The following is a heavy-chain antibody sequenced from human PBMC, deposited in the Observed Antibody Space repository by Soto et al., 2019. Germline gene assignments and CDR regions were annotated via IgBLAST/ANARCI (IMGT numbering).Heavy chain of an antibody. CDR3: ARDTCRSLASARFDD. Sequence: QVQLVQSGAEVKKPGASVKVSCEASGYTFTGYYIHWVRQAPGQGLEWMGWINPDSGVTNYAQKFQGRVTMTGDTSISTAYMELSRLRSNDTAVYYCARDTCRSLASARFDDWGQGTLVTVSS. CDR1: GYTFTGYY. CDR2: INPDSGVT. D-gene: IGHD3-16*02. V-gene: IGHV1-2*02. J-gene: IGHJ4*02.